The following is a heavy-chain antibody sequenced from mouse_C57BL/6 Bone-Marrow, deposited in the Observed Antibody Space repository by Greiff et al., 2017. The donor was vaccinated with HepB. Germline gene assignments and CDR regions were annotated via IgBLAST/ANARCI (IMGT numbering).Heavy chain of an antibody. CDR2: INPSSGYT. J-gene: IGHJ2*01. Sequence: QVQLKDSGAELARPGASVKMSCKASGYTFTSYTMHWVKQRPGQGLEWIGYINPSSGYTKYNQKFKDKATLTADKSSSTAYMQLSSLTSEDSAVYYCASSGLRRYFDYWGQGTTLTVSS. CDR1: GYTFTSYT. V-gene: IGHV1-4*01. CDR3: ASSGLRRYFDY. D-gene: IGHD2-4*01.